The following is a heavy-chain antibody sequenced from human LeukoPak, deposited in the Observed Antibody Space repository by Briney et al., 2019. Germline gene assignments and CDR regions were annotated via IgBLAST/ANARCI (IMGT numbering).Heavy chain of an antibody. V-gene: IGHV1-2*02. CDR3: ARVAQSYSSSWYECAFDI. CDR1: GYTFTDYY. J-gene: IGHJ3*02. D-gene: IGHD6-13*01. CDR2: INPNSGGA. Sequence: ASVKVSCKASGYTFTDYYIHWVRQAPGQGLEWMGWINPNSGGANYAQKFQGRVTMTRDTSISTAYTELTRLTSDDTAVYYCARVAQSYSSSWYECAFDIWGQGTKVTVSS.